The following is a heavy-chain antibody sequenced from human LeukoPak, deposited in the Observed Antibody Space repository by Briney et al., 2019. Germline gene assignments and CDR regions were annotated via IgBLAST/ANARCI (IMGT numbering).Heavy chain of an antibody. J-gene: IGHJ4*02. CDR1: GGSITSSGYY. CDR2: IYNSGST. Sequence: PSETLSLTCIVSGGSITSSGYYWGCIRQPPGKGLEWVASIYNSGSTYYNPSLKSRVTISVDTSKNQFSLKLSSVTAADTAVYYCARAPRSDYFDYWGQGTLVTVSS. V-gene: IGHV4-39*01. CDR3: ARAPRSDYFDY.